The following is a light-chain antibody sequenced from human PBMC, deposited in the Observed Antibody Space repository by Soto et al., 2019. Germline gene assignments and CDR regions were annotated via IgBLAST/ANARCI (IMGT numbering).Light chain of an antibody. Sequence: DIQMTQSPSSLSASVEDRVTITCRASQSISNALNWYQQKPGKAPKLLIYAASSLQSGVPARLSGSGSGTAFTLTISSMQPEDFANYYCQQTYSIPYTFGQGTNLEIK. CDR2: AAS. CDR1: QSISNA. V-gene: IGKV1-39*01. CDR3: QQTYSIPYT. J-gene: IGKJ2*01.